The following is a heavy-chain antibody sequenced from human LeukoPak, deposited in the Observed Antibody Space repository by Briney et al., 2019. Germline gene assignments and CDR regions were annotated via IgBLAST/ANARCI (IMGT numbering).Heavy chain of an antibody. V-gene: IGHV1-3*01. J-gene: IGHJ6*02. D-gene: IGHD3-16*02. Sequence: ASVKVSCKASGYTFTSYAMHWVRQAPGQRLEWMGWINAGNGNTKYSQKFQDRVTITRDTSASTAYMDLSSLRSEDTAVYYCAKDRVIVTYYYYGMDVWGQGTTVTVSS. CDR3: AKDRVIVTYYYYGMDV. CDR2: INAGNGNT. CDR1: GYTFTSYA.